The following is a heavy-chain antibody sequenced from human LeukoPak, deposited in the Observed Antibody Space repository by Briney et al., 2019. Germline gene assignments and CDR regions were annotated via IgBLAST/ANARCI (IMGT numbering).Heavy chain of an antibody. V-gene: IGHV4-38-2*02. J-gene: IGHJ4*02. CDR2: IYHSGST. CDR1: GYSISSGYY. D-gene: IGHD6-13*01. CDR3: ARLLAAADADY. Sequence: SETLSLTCTVSGYSISSGYYWGWIRQPPGKGLEWIGSIYHSGSTYYNPSLKSRVTISVDTSKNQFSLKLSSVTAADTAVYYCARLLAAADADYWGQETLVTVSS.